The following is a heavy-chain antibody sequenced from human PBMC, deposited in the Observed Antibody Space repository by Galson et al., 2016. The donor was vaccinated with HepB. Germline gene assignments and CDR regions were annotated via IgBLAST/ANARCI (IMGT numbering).Heavy chain of an antibody. CDR3: VILGAAAGSYYYYGMDV. CDR1: GFTFSSDA. J-gene: IGHJ6*02. CDR2: ISSNGDST. Sequence: SLRLSCAASGFTFSSDAMHWVRQAPGRGLQYLSAISSNGDSTYYADSVKGRFTISRDNSKNTLYLQMSSLRAEDTAVYYCVILGAAAGSYYYYGMDVWGQGTTVTVSS. D-gene: IGHD6-13*01. V-gene: IGHV3-64D*06.